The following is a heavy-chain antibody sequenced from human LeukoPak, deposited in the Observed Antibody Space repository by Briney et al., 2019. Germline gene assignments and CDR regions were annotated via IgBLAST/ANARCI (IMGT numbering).Heavy chain of an antibody. CDR2: IDHTGST. Sequence: PSETLSLTCSVSGDSISLYYWSWIRQPPGKGLEWIGYIDHTGSTNYNPSVNSRVTVTRDTSRNHFSLDLSSVTAADTAVYFCARGRVSSSSWYSTYSYYFYMDVWGKGTTVTVSS. J-gene: IGHJ6*03. V-gene: IGHV4-59*01. CDR3: ARGRVSSSSWYSTYSYYFYMDV. D-gene: IGHD6-13*01. CDR1: GDSISLYY.